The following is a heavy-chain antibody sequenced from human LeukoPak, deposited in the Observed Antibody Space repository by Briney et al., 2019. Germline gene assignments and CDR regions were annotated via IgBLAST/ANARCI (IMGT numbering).Heavy chain of an antibody. CDR3: AREPGSSGWYWDWFDP. V-gene: IGHV3-53*01. Sequence: GGSLRLSCAASGFTVSSNYMSWVRQAPGKGLEWVSVIYSGGSTYYADSVKGRFTISRDNSKNTLYLQMNSLRAEDTAVYYCAREPGSSGWYWDWFDPWGQGTLVTVSS. CDR2: IYSGGST. D-gene: IGHD6-19*01. J-gene: IGHJ5*02. CDR1: GFTVSSNY.